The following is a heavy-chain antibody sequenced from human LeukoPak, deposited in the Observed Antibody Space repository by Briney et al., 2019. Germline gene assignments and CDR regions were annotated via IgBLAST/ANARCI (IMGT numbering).Heavy chain of an antibody. CDR3: ARVLTAPHDGA. CDR2: ISSSSSYM. D-gene: IGHD1-1*01. CDR1: GFTFSTYS. V-gene: IGHV3-21*01. Sequence: PGGSLRLSCAASGFTFSTYSMNWVRQAPGKGLEWVSSISSSSSYMYYADSVKGRFTISRDNAKNSLYLQMNSLRAEDTAVYYCARVLTAPHDGAWGQGTLVTVSS. J-gene: IGHJ5*02.